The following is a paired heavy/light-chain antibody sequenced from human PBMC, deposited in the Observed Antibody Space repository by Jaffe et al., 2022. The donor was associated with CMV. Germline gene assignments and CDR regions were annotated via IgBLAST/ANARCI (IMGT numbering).Light chain of an antibody. Sequence: QVVLTQSPSASASLGASVKLTCTLSSGHSTYAIAWHQQQPEKGPRYLMKVNSDGRHTKGDGTPDRFSGSSSGAERYLTISNLQSEDEADYYCQTWGTGIQVFGGGTKLTVL. CDR1: SGHSTYA. J-gene: IGLJ3*02. CDR2: VNSDGRH. CDR3: QTWGTGIQV. V-gene: IGLV4-69*01.
Heavy chain of an antibody. CDR1: GGSISSRRYF. Sequence: QLQLQESGPGLVKPSETLSLTCSVSGGSISSRRYFWGWIRQPPGKGLEWIGNVYYTGNTYYNPSLKSRVTISVDTSQNHFSLKLSSVTAADTAVYYCARHGWFGGSGWSVHYYDSSGYPELIDYWGQGALVTVSS. J-gene: IGHJ4*02. V-gene: IGHV4-39*01. CDR3: ARHGWFGGSGWSVHYYDSSGYPELIDY. D-gene: IGHD3-22*01. CDR2: VYYTGNT.